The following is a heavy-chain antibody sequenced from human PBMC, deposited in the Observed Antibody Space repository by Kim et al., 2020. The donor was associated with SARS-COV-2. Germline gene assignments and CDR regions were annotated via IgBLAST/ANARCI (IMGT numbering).Heavy chain of an antibody. Sequence: SLKSRVSKSVDKTKNQFSLKLSSVTAADTAVYYCARDDCGGDCCDAFDIWGQGTMVTVSS. D-gene: IGHD2-21*01. J-gene: IGHJ3*02. CDR3: ARDDCGGDCCDAFDI. V-gene: IGHV4-4*02.